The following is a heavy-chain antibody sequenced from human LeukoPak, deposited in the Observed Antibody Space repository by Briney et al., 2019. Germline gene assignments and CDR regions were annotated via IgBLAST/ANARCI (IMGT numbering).Heavy chain of an antibody. D-gene: IGHD7-27*01. CDR2: ISSSGSTI. CDR3: ARALGKGVYYCYGMDV. Sequence: GSLRLSCAASGFTFSDYYMSWIRQAPGKGLEWVSYISSSGSTIYYADSVKGRFTISRDNAKNSLYLQMNSLRAEDTAVYYCARALGKGVYYCYGMDVWGQGTTVTVSS. J-gene: IGHJ6*02. V-gene: IGHV3-11*01. CDR1: GFTFSDYY.